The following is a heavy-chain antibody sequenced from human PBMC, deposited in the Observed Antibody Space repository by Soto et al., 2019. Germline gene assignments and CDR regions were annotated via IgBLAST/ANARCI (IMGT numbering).Heavy chain of an antibody. J-gene: IGHJ4*02. V-gene: IGHV3-48*01. Sequence: GGSLRLSCAASGFTFSSYSMNWVRQAPGKGLEWVSYISSSSSTIYYADSVKGRFTISRDNAKNSLYLQMNSLRAEDTAVYYCASDVTLTTRTFDYWGQGTLVTVSS. D-gene: IGHD5-18*01. CDR2: ISSSSSTI. CDR3: ASDVTLTTRTFDY. CDR1: GFTFSSYS.